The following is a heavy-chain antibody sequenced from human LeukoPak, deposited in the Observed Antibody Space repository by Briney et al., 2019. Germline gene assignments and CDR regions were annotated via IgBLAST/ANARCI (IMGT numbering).Heavy chain of an antibody. CDR1: GGTFSSYA. CDR2: IIPIFGTA. J-gene: IGHJ4*02. Sequence: ASVKVSCKASGGTFSSYAISWVRQAPGQGLEWMGGIIPIFGTANYAQKFQGGVTITADESTSTAYMELSSLRSEDTAVYYCARDSSSSSGIYDYWGQGTLVTVSS. V-gene: IGHV1-69*13. D-gene: IGHD6-6*01. CDR3: ARDSSSSSGIYDY.